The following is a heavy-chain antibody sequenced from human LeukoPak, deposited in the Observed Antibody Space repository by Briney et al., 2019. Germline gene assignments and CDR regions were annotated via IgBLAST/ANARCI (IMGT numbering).Heavy chain of an antibody. J-gene: IGHJ4*02. D-gene: IGHD5-12*01. CDR3: AKRAIVATIQYFDN. CDR2: IGGSGSST. CDR1: GFTFSSYE. Sequence: PGGSLRLSCAASGFTFSSYEMNWVRQAPGKGLEWVSGIGGSGSSTYYADSVKGRFTISRDNSKNTLYLQMNSVRAEDTALYYCAKRAIVATIQYFDNWGQGTLVTVSS. V-gene: IGHV3-23*01.